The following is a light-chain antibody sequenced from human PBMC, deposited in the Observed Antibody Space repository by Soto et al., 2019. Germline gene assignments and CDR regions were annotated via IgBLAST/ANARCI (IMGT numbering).Light chain of an antibody. CDR1: QGISSY. CDR3: QQYYSYLWT. Sequence: AIRMTQSPSSLSACTGDRVTITFRASQGISSYLAWYQQKPGKAPKLLIYAASTLQSGVPSRFSGSGSGTDFTLTISCLQSEDFATYYCQQYYSYLWTFGQGTKVDI. V-gene: IGKV1-8*01. CDR2: AAS. J-gene: IGKJ1*01.